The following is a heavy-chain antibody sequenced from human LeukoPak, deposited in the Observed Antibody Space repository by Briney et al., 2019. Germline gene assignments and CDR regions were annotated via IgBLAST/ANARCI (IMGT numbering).Heavy chain of an antibody. D-gene: IGHD4-23*01. CDR1: GYTFTGYY. CDR3: ARDRGTTVVTALFDY. CDR2: INPNSGGT. V-gene: IGHV1-2*02. Sequence: GASVRVSCKASGYTFTGYYMHWVRQAPGKGLEWMGWINPNSGGTNYAQKFQGRATMTRDTSISTAYMELSRLRSDDTAVYYSARDRGTTVVTALFDYWGQGTLVTVSS. J-gene: IGHJ4*02.